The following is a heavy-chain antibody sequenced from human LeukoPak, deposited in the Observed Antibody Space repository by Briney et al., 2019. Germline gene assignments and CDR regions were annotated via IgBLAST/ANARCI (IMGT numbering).Heavy chain of an antibody. D-gene: IGHD6-13*01. V-gene: IGHV3-66*01. CDR2: IYSGGST. CDR3: ARDPSSPIAAAGTLGDY. Sequence: GGSLRLSCAASGFTVSSNYMSWVRQAPGKGLEWVSVIYSGGSTYYADSVKSRFTISRDNSKNTLYLQMNSLRAEDTAVYYCARDPSSPIAAAGTLGDYWGQGTLVTVSS. CDR1: GFTVSSNY. J-gene: IGHJ4*02.